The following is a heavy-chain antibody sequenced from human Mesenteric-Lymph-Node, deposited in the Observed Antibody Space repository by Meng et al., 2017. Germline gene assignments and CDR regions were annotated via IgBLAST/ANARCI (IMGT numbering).Heavy chain of an antibody. CDR2: MRPDGSEI. D-gene: IGHD1-26*01. Sequence: GGSLRLSCAASGFSFGTHWMSWVRQAPGKGLEWVSNMRPDGSEIYYMDSVRGRFAISRDNAKNSLYLQMNSLRAEDTAVYYCARTIMGGRKFDYWGLGTLVTVPQ. CDR3: ARTIMGGRKFDY. V-gene: IGHV3-7*01. J-gene: IGHJ4*02. CDR1: GFSFGTHW.